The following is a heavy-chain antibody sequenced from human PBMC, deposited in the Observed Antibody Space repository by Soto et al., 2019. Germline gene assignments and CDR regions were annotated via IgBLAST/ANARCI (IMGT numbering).Heavy chain of an antibody. CDR1: GFSVSSSH. CDR2: IYSGGAT. V-gene: IGHV3-53*01. CDR3: ATLTKYDILTGFYPC. J-gene: IGHJ4*02. D-gene: IGHD3-9*01. Sequence: GGSLRLSCAASGFSVSSSHMIWVRQAPGKGLEWVSVIYSGGATYYAVSVKGRFTISRDNSNNTLYFQMNSLRAEDTAVYYCATLTKYDILTGFYPCWGQGT.